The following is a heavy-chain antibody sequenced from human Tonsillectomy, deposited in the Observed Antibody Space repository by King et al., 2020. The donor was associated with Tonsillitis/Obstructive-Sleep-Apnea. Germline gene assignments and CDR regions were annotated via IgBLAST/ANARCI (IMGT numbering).Heavy chain of an antibody. V-gene: IGHV4-28*05. Sequence: VQLQESGPGLVKTSDTLSLTCAVSGYSISRNNWWGWIRQPPGKGLEWIGFIYYTGSIYYNPSLKSRLTMSVDTSKHQFSLRLSSVTAVDTAVYYCARGPAGTFYYYMDVWGKGTTVTVSS. D-gene: IGHD6-13*01. CDR2: IYYTGSI. J-gene: IGHJ6*03. CDR1: GYSISRNNW. CDR3: ARGPAGTFYYYMDV.